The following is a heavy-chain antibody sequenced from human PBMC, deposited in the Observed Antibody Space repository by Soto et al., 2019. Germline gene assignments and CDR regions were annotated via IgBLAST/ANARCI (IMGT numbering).Heavy chain of an antibody. V-gene: IGHV1-69*13. CDR1: GGTFSSYA. CDR3: AAASQLGTVSPATRGYWYFDL. Sequence: ASVKVSCKASGGTFSSYAISWVRQAPGQGLEWMGGIIPIFGTANYAQKFQGRVTITADESTSTAYMELSSLRSEDTAVYYCAAASQLGTVSPATRGYWYFDLWGRGTLVTVSS. CDR2: IIPIFGTA. D-gene: IGHD1-1*01. J-gene: IGHJ2*01.